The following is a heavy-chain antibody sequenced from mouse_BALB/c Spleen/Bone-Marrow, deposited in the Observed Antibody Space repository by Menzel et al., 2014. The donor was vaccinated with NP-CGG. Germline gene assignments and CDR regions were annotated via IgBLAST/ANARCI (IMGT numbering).Heavy chain of an antibody. Sequence: LMESGPELVKPGASVKISCKASGYTFTDYYINWVKQKPGQGLEWIGWIYPGSGNTKYNEKFKGKATLTVDTSSSTAYMQLSSLTSEDTAVYFCARILYWYFDVWGAGTTVTVSS. CDR2: IYPGSGNT. CDR1: GYTFTDYY. J-gene: IGHJ1*01. CDR3: ARILYWYFDV. V-gene: IGHV1-84*02.